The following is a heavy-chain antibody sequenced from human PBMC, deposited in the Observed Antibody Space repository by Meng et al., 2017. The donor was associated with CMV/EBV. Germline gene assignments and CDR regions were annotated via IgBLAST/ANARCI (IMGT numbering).Heavy chain of an antibody. D-gene: IGHD4-17*01. CDR2: IDPSDSYT. CDR3: ARHLRRDYGRFGFDY. V-gene: IGHV5-10-1*01. J-gene: IGHJ4*02. CDR1: GYSFTSYW. Sequence: GESLKISCKGSGYSFTSYWISWVRQMPGKGLEWMGRIDPSDSYTNYSPSFQGHVTISADKSISTAYLQWSSLTASATAMYYCARHLRRDYGRFGFDYWGQGTLVTVSS.